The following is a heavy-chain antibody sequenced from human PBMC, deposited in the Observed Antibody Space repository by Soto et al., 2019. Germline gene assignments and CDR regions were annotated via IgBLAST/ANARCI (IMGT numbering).Heavy chain of an antibody. CDR2: ISAYNGNT. J-gene: IGHJ6*02. V-gene: IGHV1-18*01. Sequence: GASVKVSCKASGYTFTSYGISWVRQAPGQGLEWMGWISAYNGNTNYAQKLQGRVTMTTDTSTSTAYMELRSLRSDDTAVYYCARDNERLDYYYYYGMDVWGQGTTVTVSS. CDR1: GYTFTSYG. CDR3: ARDNERLDYYYYYGMDV. D-gene: IGHD6-25*01.